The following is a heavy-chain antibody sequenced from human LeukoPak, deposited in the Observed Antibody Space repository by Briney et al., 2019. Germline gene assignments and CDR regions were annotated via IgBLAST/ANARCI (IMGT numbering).Heavy chain of an antibody. CDR3: ATSTLILRLIFDY. D-gene: IGHD4-17*01. Sequence: GGSLRLSCAASGFTFSDSYMTWVRQAPGKGVEWVAYISGSGHDINYSESAKGRFTISRDNSKNTLYLQMNSLRAEDTAVYYCATSTLILRLIFDYWGQGTLVTVSS. V-gene: IGHV3-11*01. CDR1: GFTFSDSY. CDR2: ISGSGHDI. J-gene: IGHJ4*02.